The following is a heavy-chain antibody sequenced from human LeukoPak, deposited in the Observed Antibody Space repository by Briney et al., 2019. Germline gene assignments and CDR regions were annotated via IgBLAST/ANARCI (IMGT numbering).Heavy chain of an antibody. V-gene: IGHV3-23*01. CDR3: ARGPQGGYLLHFDAFDI. D-gene: IGHD3-10*01. CDR1: GFTFSSYA. Sequence: PGGSLRLSCAASGFTFSSYAMSWVRQAPGKGLEWVSAISGSGGSTYYADSVKGRFTISRDNAKNSLYLQMNSLRDEDTAVYYCARGPQGGYLLHFDAFDIWGQGTMVTVSS. CDR2: ISGSGGST. J-gene: IGHJ3*02.